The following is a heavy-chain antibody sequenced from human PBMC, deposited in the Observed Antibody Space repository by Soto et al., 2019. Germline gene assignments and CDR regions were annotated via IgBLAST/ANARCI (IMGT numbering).Heavy chain of an antibody. CDR3: ARGSKDSYPGSRIFDF. Sequence: GGSLRLSCAASRFTFSSYAMSWVRQAPGKGLEWVSSISGGGNDAYYADSVKGRFTISRDNSQNTLYLQMSSLRADDTAVYYCARGSKDSYPGSRIFDFWGRGTLVTVSS. V-gene: IGHV3-23*01. CDR2: ISGGGNDA. J-gene: IGHJ4*02. CDR1: RFTFSSYA. D-gene: IGHD3-10*01.